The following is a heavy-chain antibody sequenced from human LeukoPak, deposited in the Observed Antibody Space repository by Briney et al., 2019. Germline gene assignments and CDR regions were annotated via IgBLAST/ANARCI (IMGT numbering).Heavy chain of an antibody. V-gene: IGHV1-2*02. D-gene: IGHD3-3*01. CDR2: INPNSGGT. Sequence: GASVTVSCTASGYTLTGYYMHWVRQAPGQGLEWMGWINPNSGGTNYAQKFQGRVTMTRDTSISTAYMELSRLRSDDTAVYYCARDSRVTIFVVAPGDYWGQGTLVTVSS. CDR1: GYTLTGYY. CDR3: ARDSRVTIFVVAPGDY. J-gene: IGHJ4*02.